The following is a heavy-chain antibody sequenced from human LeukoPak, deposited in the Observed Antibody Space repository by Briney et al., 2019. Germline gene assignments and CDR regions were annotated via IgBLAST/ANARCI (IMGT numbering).Heavy chain of an antibody. CDR3: ARGVGATPY. CDR1: GGSISSGGYY. Sequence: SETLSLTCTVSGGSISSGGYYWSWIRQPPGKGLEWIGYIYHSGSTYYNPSLKSRVTISVDRSKNQFSLKLSSVTAADTAVYYCARGVGATPYWGQGTLVTVSS. CDR2: IYHSGST. V-gene: IGHV4-30-2*01. D-gene: IGHD1-26*01. J-gene: IGHJ4*02.